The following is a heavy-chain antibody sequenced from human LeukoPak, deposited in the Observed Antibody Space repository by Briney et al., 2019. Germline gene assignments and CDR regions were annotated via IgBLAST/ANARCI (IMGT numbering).Heavy chain of an antibody. D-gene: IGHD4/OR15-4a*01. CDR2: IFPGDYDT. CDR1: GYTFTNNW. J-gene: IGHJ4*02. V-gene: IGHV5-51*01. CDR3: VKSWCRGILVCPDY. Sequence: GESLKISCKASGYTFTNNWIGWVRQMPGKGLEWMGRIFPGDYDTRYSPSLQGQVTITADRSINTVYLQWNSLRASDSAIYYCVKSWCRGILVCPDYWGQGTMVTVSS.